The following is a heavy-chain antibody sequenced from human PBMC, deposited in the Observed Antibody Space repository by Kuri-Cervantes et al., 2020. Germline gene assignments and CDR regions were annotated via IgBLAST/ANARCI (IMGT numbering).Heavy chain of an antibody. CDR2: ISGGNGNT. V-gene: IGHV1-3*01. D-gene: IGHD3-9*01. Sequence: ASVKVSCKASGGTFSSYAISWVRQPPGQSLEWMGWISGGNGNTRYSQNFQGRVTITRDTSASTAYMELSSLRSEDTAVYYCAQGTYYDILTADWGHGTLVTVSS. CDR1: GGTFSSYA. CDR3: AQGTYYDILTAD. J-gene: IGHJ4*01.